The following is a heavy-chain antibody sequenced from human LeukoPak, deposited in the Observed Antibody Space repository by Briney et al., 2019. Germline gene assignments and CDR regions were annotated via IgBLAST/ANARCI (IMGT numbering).Heavy chain of an antibody. CDR2: IYYSGST. CDR1: GGSISSSSYY. D-gene: IGHD2-8*01. Sequence: SETLSLTCTVSGGSISSSSYYWGWIRQPPGKGLEWIGSIYYSGSTYYNPSLKSRVTISVDTSKNQFSLKLSSVTAADTAVYYCARAGRVCTNGVRYTRWFDPWGQGTLVTVSS. CDR3: ARAGRVCTNGVRYTRWFDP. V-gene: IGHV4-39*07. J-gene: IGHJ5*02.